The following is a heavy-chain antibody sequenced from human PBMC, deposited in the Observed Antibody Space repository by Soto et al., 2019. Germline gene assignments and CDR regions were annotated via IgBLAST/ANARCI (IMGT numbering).Heavy chain of an antibody. CDR1: GFTFSSYS. CDR2: ISSSSSYI. D-gene: IGHD6-13*01. CDR3: ARDHTHSSSFPFDI. J-gene: IGHJ3*02. Sequence: PGGSLRLSCAASGFTFSSYSMNWVRQAPGKGLEWVSSISSSSSYIYYADSVKGRFTISGDNAKNSLYLQMNSLRAEDTAVYYCARDHTHSSSFPFDIWGQGTMVTVSS. V-gene: IGHV3-21*01.